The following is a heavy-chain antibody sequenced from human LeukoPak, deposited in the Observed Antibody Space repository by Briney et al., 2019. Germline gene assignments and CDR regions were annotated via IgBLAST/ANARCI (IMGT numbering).Heavy chain of an antibody. Sequence: GGSLRLSCAASGFTFSRFGMHWVRQAPGKGLEWVAFISYDGSNINFADSVKGRFTISRDNFKNTLYLQMNSPRADDTAVYYCAKWVTGTTPLDYWGHGTPVIVSS. V-gene: IGHV3-30*18. CDR2: ISYDGSNI. J-gene: IGHJ4*01. CDR3: AKWVTGTTPLDY. CDR1: GFTFSRFG. D-gene: IGHD1-20*01.